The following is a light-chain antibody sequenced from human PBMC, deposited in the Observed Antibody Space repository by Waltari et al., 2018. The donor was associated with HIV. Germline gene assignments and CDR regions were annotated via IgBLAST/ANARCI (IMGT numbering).Light chain of an antibody. CDR1: SSDVGGHNY. CDR3: SSYAGSNNRWV. V-gene: IGLV2-8*01. J-gene: IGLJ3*02. Sequence: QSALTQPPSASGSPGQSVPISCTGTSSDVGGHNYVSWYQHHPGKAPKLMIYEVSKRPSGVPDRFSGSKSGSTASLTVSGLQAEDEADYYCSSYAGSNNRWVFGGGTKLTAL. CDR2: EVS.